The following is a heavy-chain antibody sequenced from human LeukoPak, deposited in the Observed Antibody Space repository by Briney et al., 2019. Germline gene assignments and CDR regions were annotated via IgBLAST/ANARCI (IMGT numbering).Heavy chain of an antibody. CDR2: LSGSGNSR. CDR3: ARDVNGGY. Sequence: GGSLRLSCAASGFTYSSYAMTWFRKSPGKGLEWVSTLSGSGNSRYYADSVQGRFTISRDNFKNTLYLQMNSLRVEDTAVYYCARDVNGGYWGQGTLVTVSS. J-gene: IGHJ4*02. D-gene: IGHD2-8*01. CDR1: GFTYSSYA. V-gene: IGHV3-23*01.